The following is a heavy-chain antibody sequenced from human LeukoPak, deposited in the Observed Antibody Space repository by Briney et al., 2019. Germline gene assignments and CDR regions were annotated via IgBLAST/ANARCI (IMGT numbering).Heavy chain of an antibody. CDR1: GGSISSYY. J-gene: IGHJ6*03. CDR3: ARAKRYSGPSFSSVYYYMDV. CDR2: INHSGST. V-gene: IGHV4-34*01. D-gene: IGHD5-12*01. Sequence: SETLSLTCTVSGGSISSYYWSWIRQPPGKGLEWIGEINHSGSTNYNPSLKSRVTISVDTSKNQFSLKLSSVTAADTAVYYCARAKRYSGPSFSSVYYYMDVWGKGTTVTVSS.